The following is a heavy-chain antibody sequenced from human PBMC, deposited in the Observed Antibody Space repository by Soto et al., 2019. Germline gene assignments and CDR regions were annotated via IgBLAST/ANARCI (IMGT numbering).Heavy chain of an antibody. Sequence: GESMRLSREISGFTFSAYCMHWVRQVPGTDLIWVSRISDDGCTTTYADSVQVRITISRDNAKKTLYLQMNNLRAADTALYYCTRGPRVGSTGTGAHWGQGTLVTVSS. CDR2: ISDDGCTT. CDR3: TRGPRVGSTGTGAH. D-gene: IGHD1-1*01. CDR1: GFTFSAYC. V-gene: IGHV3-74*01. J-gene: IGHJ1*01.